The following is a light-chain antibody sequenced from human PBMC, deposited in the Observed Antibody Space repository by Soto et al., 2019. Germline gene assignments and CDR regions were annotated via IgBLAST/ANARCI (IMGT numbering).Light chain of an antibody. CDR3: QQYGSSII. Sequence: ENVLTQSPGTLYLSPEERATLSCRASQSVSNNYLAWYQQKPGQAPRLVISDASRRAPGIPDRFSGSGSGTDFTLSISRLEPEDFAVYHCQQYGSSIIFGQGTRLEIK. CDR1: QSVSNNY. CDR2: DAS. V-gene: IGKV3-20*01. J-gene: IGKJ5*01.